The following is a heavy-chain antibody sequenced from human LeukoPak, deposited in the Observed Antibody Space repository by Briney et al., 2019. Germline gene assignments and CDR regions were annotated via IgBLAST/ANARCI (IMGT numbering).Heavy chain of an antibody. V-gene: IGHV1-8*03. J-gene: IGHJ4*02. CDR3: ARGRPRRGSSSDY. CDR2: MNPNSGNT. D-gene: IGHD6-6*01. CDR1: GYTFTSYD. Sequence: ASVKVSCKASGYTFTSYDINWVRQATGQGLEWMGWMNPNSGNTGYAQKFQDRVTITRNTSISTAYMELSSLRSEDTAVYYCARGRPRRGSSSDYWGQGTLVTVSS.